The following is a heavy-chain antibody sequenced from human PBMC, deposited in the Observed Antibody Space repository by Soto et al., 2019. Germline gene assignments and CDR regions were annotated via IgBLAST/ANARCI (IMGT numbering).Heavy chain of an antibody. V-gene: IGHV4-59*01. J-gene: IGHJ3*02. CDR3: ARGRAIFGVVVGDNAFDI. D-gene: IGHD3-3*01. CDR1: GGSISSYY. CDR2: IYYSGST. Sequence: SETLSLTCTVSGGSISSYYWSWIRQPPGKGLEWIGYIYYSGSTNYNPSLKSRVTISVDTSKNQFSLKLSSVTAADTAVYYCARGRAIFGVVVGDNAFDIWGQGTMVTVSS.